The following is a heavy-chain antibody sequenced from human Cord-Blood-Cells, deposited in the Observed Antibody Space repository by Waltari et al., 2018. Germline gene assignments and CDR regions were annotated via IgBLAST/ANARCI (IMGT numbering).Heavy chain of an antibody. Sequence: QVQLVQSGAEVKKPGSSVTVSCKASGGTFSSYAISWVRQAPGQGLEWRGGITPSFAKDNYAQKCQGRVTIATYESTITAYMELSSVGSADTAVYDCARGLELHDADYWGQGTLVTVSS. J-gene: IGHJ4*02. CDR1: GGTFSSYA. D-gene: IGHD1-7*01. CDR3: ARGLELHDADY. CDR2: ITPSFAKD. V-gene: IGHV1-69*01.